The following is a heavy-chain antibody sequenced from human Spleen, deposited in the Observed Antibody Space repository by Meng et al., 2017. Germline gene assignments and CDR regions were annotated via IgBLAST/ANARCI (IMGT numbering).Heavy chain of an antibody. J-gene: IGHJ5*02. Sequence: QPQLQESGPALVKPSEHLPPPCRVSGGSFRSSDSYWGWIRQSPGKGLEWIGSIGHSGFTYYTPSLESRVTVSVDTSRSQFSLELTSVTAADTAVYYCVRSRAWVRTGFDPWGQGTLVTVSS. CDR3: VRSRAWVRTGFDP. CDR2: IGHSGFT. D-gene: IGHD1/OR15-1a*01. V-gene: IGHV4-39*01. CDR1: GGSFRSSDSY.